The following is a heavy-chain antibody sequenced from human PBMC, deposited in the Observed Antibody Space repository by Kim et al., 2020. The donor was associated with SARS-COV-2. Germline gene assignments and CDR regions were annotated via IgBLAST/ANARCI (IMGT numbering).Heavy chain of an antibody. V-gene: IGHV1-3*01. Sequence: TKYSQKFQGRVTITRDTSASTAYMELSSLRSEDTAVYYCAVGAVAGTIDYWGQGTLVTVSS. CDR2: T. D-gene: IGHD6-19*01. J-gene: IGHJ4*02. CDR3: AVGAVAGTIDY.